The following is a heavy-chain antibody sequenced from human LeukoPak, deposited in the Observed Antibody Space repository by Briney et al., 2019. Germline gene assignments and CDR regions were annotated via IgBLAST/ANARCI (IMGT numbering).Heavy chain of an antibody. J-gene: IGHJ4*02. V-gene: IGHV3-23*01. CDR2: ISGSGGYT. Sequence: GGSLRLSCAASEFIFSSYAMTWVRQAPGKGLEWVSAISGSGGYTYYADSVKGRFSISRDNSKNTLYLQMNSLRAEDTAVYYCAKDALPRIAAAGTVYWGQGTLVTVSS. D-gene: IGHD6-13*01. CDR1: EFIFSSYA. CDR3: AKDALPRIAAAGTVY.